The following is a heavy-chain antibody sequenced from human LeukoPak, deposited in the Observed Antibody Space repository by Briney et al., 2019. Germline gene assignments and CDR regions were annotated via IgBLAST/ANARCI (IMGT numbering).Heavy chain of an antibody. CDR2: ISGSGDRT. Sequence: GGSLRLSCGASGFTFSSYGMSWVRQAPGKGLEWVSTISGSGDRTYYADSVKGRFTISRDNAKNSLYLQMNSLRAEDTAVYYCARDFSGYYYFDYWSQGTLVTVSS. J-gene: IGHJ4*02. CDR1: GFTFSSYG. D-gene: IGHD3-22*01. CDR3: ARDFSGYYYFDY. V-gene: IGHV3-23*01.